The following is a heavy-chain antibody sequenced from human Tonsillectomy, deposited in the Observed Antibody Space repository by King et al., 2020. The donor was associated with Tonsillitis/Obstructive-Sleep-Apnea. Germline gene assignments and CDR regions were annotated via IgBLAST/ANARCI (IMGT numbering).Heavy chain of an antibody. CDR2: ISGSGGST. CDR1: GFTFSSYA. D-gene: IGHD6-6*01. CDR3: AKTQYSNSYYDYYMDV. J-gene: IGHJ6*03. V-gene: IGHV3-23*04. Sequence: VQLVESGGGLVQPGGSLRLSCAPSGFTFSSYAVSWVRQAPGKGLEWVSGISGSGGSTYYADSVKGRFTISRDNSKNTLYLQMNSLRAEDTAVYYCAKTQYSNSYYDYYMDVWGKGTTVTVSS.